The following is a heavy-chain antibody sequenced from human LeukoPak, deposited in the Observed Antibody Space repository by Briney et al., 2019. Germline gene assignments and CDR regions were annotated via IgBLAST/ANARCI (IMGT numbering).Heavy chain of an antibody. D-gene: IGHD6-19*01. CDR1: GGSVCSNY. Sequence: SETLSLTCSVSGGSVCSNYWSWVRQPPGKGLEWIGYISYSGDTKYNPSLKSRLSMSVDTSKNQCSLMLTSVTAADTAVYYCARGSGWYPHWGQGTLVTVSS. CDR2: ISYSGDT. CDR3: ARGSGWYPH. J-gene: IGHJ1*01. V-gene: IGHV4-59*02.